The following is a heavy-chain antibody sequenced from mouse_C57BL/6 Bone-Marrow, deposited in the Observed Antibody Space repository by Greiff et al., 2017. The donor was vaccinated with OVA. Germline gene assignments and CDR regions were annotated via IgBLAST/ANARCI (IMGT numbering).Heavy chain of an antibody. CDR1: GFTFSDYY. D-gene: IGHD1-1*01. CDR3: ARHGYYYGSSYELDY. J-gene: IGHJ2*01. V-gene: IGHV5-12*01. CDR2: ISNGGGST. Sequence: EVMLVESGGGLVQPGGSLKLSCAASGFTFSDYYMYWVRQTPEKRLEWVAYISNGGGSTYYPDTVKGRFTISRDKAKNTLYLQMSRLKSEDTAMYYCARHGYYYGSSYELDYWGQGTTLTVSS.